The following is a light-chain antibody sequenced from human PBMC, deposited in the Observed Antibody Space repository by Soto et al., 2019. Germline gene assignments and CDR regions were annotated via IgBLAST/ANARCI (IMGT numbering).Light chain of an antibody. V-gene: IGKV3-20*01. CDR1: QSVIKNY. CDR2: VAS. CDR3: QQYDSSPPYT. J-gene: IGKJ2*01. Sequence: EIVLTQSPGTLSLSPGERVTLSCRASQSVIKNYLAWYQQRPGQAPRLLLDVASSRTNGILDRFCDGGSRTAVTITISRLEPDDFAVYYCQQYDSSPPYTFAQGTKLEIK.